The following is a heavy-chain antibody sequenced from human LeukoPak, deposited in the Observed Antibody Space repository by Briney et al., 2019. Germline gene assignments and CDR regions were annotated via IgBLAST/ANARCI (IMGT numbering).Heavy chain of an antibody. CDR3: ARDLAATGRKHFDN. Sequence: SQTLSLTCAISGDSVSSSSSAWNWIRQSPSRGLEWLGRTYYRSKWYNDYAVSVKSRTTINPDTSKNQFSLQMNSVTPEDTAVYCCARDLAATGRKHFDNWGQGTLVTVSS. CDR2: TYYRSKWYN. CDR1: GDSVSSSSSA. D-gene: IGHD2-15*01. V-gene: IGHV6-1*01. J-gene: IGHJ4*02.